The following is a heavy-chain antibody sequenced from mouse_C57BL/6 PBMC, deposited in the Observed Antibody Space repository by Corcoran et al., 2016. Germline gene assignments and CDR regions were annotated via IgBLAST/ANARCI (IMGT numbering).Heavy chain of an antibody. J-gene: IGHJ3*01. CDR3: ARGHYGNYLFAY. CDR2: VSYDGSN. CDR1: GYSITSGYY. Sequence: DVQLQESGPGLVKPSQSLSLTCSVTGYSITSGYYWNWIRQFPGNKLEWMGYVSYDGSNNYNPSLQNRIAITRDTSKNQFFLKLNSVTTEDTATYYWARGHYGNYLFAYWGQVTLVTVSA. V-gene: IGHV3-6*01. D-gene: IGHD2-1*01.